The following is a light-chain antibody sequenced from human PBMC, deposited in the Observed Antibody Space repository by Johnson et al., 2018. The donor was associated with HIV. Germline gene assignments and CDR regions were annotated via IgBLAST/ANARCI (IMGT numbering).Light chain of an antibody. CDR2: DNN. Sequence: QSVLTQPPSVSAAPGQKVTISCSGSSYNIGNNYVSWYQQLPGTAPKLLIYDNNKRPSGIPDRFSGPKSVTSPTLGFTGLQTGAEADYYCGTWYSSLSAGGVFGTGTKVTVL. CDR3: GTWYSSLSAGGV. V-gene: IGLV1-51*01. CDR1: SYNIGNNY. J-gene: IGLJ1*01.